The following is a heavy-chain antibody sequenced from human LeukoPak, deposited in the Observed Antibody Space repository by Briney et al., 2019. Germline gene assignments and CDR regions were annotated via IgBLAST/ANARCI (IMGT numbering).Heavy chain of an antibody. J-gene: IGHJ5*02. D-gene: IGHD6-13*01. CDR1: GYSISSVDY. V-gene: IGHV4-38-2*02. CDR3: ARAYSSSWYWNWFDP. Sequence: SDTLSLTCTVSGYSISSVDYLGSIRQPPGKGLEWIENIYPTGSTYYNPSLKTRDTISVDKSKNQFSLKVSSVNAADKAVYYCARAYSSSWYWNWFDPWGKGTLVTVSS. CDR2: IYPTGST.